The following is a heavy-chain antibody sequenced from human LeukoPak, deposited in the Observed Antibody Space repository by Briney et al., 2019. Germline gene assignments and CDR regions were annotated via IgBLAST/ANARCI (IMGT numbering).Heavy chain of an antibody. Sequence: PSGTLSLTCAVSGGSISSSNWWSWVRQPPGKGLEWIGEIYHSGSTNYNPSLKSRVTISVDKSKNQFSLKLSSVTAADTAVYYCARDGYYDFWSGYYTRAGYYFDYWGQGTLVTVSS. D-gene: IGHD3-3*01. V-gene: IGHV4-4*02. J-gene: IGHJ4*02. CDR1: GGSISSSNW. CDR3: ARDGYYDFWSGYYTRAGYYFDY. CDR2: IYHSGST.